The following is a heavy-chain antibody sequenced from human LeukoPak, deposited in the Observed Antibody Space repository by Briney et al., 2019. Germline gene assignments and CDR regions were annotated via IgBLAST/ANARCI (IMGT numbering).Heavy chain of an antibody. CDR3: ARQEMATILYPP. CDR1: GYTFTGYY. J-gene: IGHJ5*02. Sequence: GASVKVSCKASGYTFTGYYLHWVRQAPGQGREWMGWINPNSGGTNYAQKFQGRVTMTRDTSISTAYMELSSLRSDDTAVYYCARQEMATILYPPWGQGTLVTVSS. D-gene: IGHD5-24*01. V-gene: IGHV1-2*02. CDR2: INPNSGGT.